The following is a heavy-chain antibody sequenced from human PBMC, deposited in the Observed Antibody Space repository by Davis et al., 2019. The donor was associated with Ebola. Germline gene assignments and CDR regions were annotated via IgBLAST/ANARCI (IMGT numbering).Heavy chain of an antibody. V-gene: IGHV3-48*02. CDR2: ISSSSSTI. CDR1: GFTFSSYS. Sequence: PGGSLRLSCAASGFTFSSYSMNWVRQAPGKGLEWVSYISSSSSTIYYADSVKGRFTISRDNAKNSLYLQMNSLRDEDTAVYYCARDLGGRDFWSGYYAASFFDYWGQGTLVTVSS. CDR3: ARDLGGRDFWSGYYAASFFDY. D-gene: IGHD3-3*01. J-gene: IGHJ4*02.